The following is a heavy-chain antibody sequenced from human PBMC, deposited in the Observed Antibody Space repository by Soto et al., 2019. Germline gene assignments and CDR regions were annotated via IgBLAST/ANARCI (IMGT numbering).Heavy chain of an antibody. CDR3: ARGRWVWGVGSYSPKTWFGY. J-gene: IGHJ5*01. V-gene: IGHV1-69*06. D-gene: IGHD3-16*01. CDR2: IIPIFGTA. Sequence: SVQFSCTPSGGTFSSYAISWVRQAPGQGLEWMGGIIPIFGTANYAQKFKGRVTLTADNSTSTAYMELSSLRSEDTAVYYCARGRWVWGVGSYSPKTWFGYRGQGPLVT. CDR1: GGTFSSYA.